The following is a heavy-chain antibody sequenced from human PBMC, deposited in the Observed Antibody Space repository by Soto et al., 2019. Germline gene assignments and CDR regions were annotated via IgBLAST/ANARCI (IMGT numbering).Heavy chain of an antibody. Sequence: QVQLVQSGAEVKKPGASVKVSCKASGYTFTSYGISWVRQAPGQGLEWMGWIRAYNGYTNYAQKFQGRVTMTTATSTSTAYMELRSLVSDDTAVYYCARASDGYSRGWYVGYFDYWGQGTLVTVSS. CDR2: IRAYNGYT. D-gene: IGHD6-19*01. J-gene: IGHJ4*02. CDR3: ARASDGYSRGWYVGYFDY. CDR1: GYTFTSYG. V-gene: IGHV1-18*04.